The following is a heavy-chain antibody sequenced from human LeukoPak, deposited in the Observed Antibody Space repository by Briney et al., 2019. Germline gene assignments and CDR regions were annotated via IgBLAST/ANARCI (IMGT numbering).Heavy chain of an antibody. CDR1: GGAISSSSYY. D-gene: IGHD1-7*01. CDR3: ARHLENNWNYDLIFDY. J-gene: IGHJ4*02. CDR2: IYYSGST. V-gene: IGHV4-39*01. Sequence: SETLSLTCTVSGGAISSSSYYWGWIRQPPGKGLEWIGSIYYSGSTYYNPSLKSRVTISVDTSKNQFSLKLSSVTAADTAVYYCARHLENNWNYDLIFDYWGQGTLVTVSS.